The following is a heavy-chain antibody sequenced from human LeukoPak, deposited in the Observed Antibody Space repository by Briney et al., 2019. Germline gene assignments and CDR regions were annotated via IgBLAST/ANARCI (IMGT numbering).Heavy chain of an antibody. J-gene: IGHJ4*02. Sequence: GGSLRLSCAASGFTFSSYSMNWVRQAPGKGLELVSSISSSSSYIYYADSVKGRFTISRDNAKNSLYLQMNSLRAEDTAVYYCARDGHSSSWYGSWGQGTLVTVSS. D-gene: IGHD6-13*01. V-gene: IGHV3-21*01. CDR3: ARDGHSSSWYGS. CDR2: ISSSSSYI. CDR1: GFTFSSYS.